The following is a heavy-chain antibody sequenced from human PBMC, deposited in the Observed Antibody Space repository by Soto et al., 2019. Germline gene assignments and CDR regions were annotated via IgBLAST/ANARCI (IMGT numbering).Heavy chain of an antibody. Sequence: HPAGSLRLSCAASGFIFTSYGMHWVRQAPGKGLEWMALILHDGSAEYYADSVKGRFTISRDNSKNTLYLQMNSLTAEDTAVYYCARSRDGYSFYFYYGMDGWGQGTTVTVSS. CDR2: ILHDGSAE. CDR3: ARSRDGYSFYFYYGMDG. D-gene: IGHD4-4*01. J-gene: IGHJ6*02. CDR1: GFIFTSYG. V-gene: IGHV3-30*03.